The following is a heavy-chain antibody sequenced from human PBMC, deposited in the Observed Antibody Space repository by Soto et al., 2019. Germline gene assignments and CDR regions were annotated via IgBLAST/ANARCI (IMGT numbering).Heavy chain of an antibody. CDR1: GYTFTSYG. CDR2: ISAYNGNT. Sequence: ASVKVSCKASGYTFTSYGISWVRQAPGQGLEWMGWISAYNGNTNYAQKLQGRVTMTTDTSTSTAYMELRSLRSDDTAVYYCARVARFGRWLLARAAYFDHWGQGTLVTVSS. V-gene: IGHV1-18*01. J-gene: IGHJ4*02. D-gene: IGHD2-15*01. CDR3: ARVARFGRWLLARAAYFDH.